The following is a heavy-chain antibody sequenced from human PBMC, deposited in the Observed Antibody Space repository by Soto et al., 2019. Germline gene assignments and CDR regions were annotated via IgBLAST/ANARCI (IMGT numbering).Heavy chain of an antibody. D-gene: IGHD5-12*01. J-gene: IGHJ6*02. CDR1: GGSVSSGSYY. CDR3: ARDSGYVGGYYYYYGMDV. Sequence: SETLSLTCTVSGGSVSSGSYYWSWIRQPPGKGLEWIGYIYYSGSTNYNPSLKSRVTISVDTSKNQFSLKLSSVTAADTAVYYCARDSGYVGGYYYYYGMDVWGQGTTVTVSS. V-gene: IGHV4-61*01. CDR2: IYYSGST.